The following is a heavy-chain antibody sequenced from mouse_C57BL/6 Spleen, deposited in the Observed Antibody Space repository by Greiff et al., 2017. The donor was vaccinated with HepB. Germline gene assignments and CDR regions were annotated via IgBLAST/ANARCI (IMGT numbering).Heavy chain of an antibody. D-gene: IGHD1-1*01. V-gene: IGHV1-55*01. CDR2: IYPGSGST. CDR3: ARRYYGSSGAY. J-gene: IGHJ3*01. CDR1: GYTFTSYW. Sequence: VQLQQSGAELVKPGASVKMSCKASGYTFTSYWITWVKQRPGQGLEWIGDIYPGSGSTNYNEKFKSKATLTVDTSSSTAYMQLSSLTSEDSAVYYCARRYYGSSGAYWGQGTLVTVSA.